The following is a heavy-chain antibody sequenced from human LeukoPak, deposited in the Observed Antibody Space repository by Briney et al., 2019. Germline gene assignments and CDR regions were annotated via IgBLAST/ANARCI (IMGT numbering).Heavy chain of an antibody. CDR1: GFTFSSYA. V-gene: IGHV3-23*01. Sequence: PGESLRLSCAASGFTFSSYAMSWVRQAPGKGLEWVSAISGSGGSTYYADSVKGRFTISRDNSKSTLYLQMNSLRAEDTAVYYCAKELQNYGDLDYWGQGTLVTVSS. D-gene: IGHD4-17*01. J-gene: IGHJ4*02. CDR2: ISGSGGST. CDR3: AKELQNYGDLDY.